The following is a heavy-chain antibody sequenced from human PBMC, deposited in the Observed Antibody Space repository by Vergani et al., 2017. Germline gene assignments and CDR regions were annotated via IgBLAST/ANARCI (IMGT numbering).Heavy chain of an antibody. CDR3: AARGGAAAGAESDY. J-gene: IGHJ4*02. D-gene: IGHD6-13*01. Sequence: QMQLVQSGPEVKKPGTSVKVSCKASGFTFTSSAVQWVRQARGQRLEWIGWIVVGSGNTNYAQKFQERVTITRDMSKSTAYMELSSLRSEDTAVYYCAARGGAAAGAESDYWGQGTLVTVSS. CDR2: IVVGSGNT. V-gene: IGHV1-58*01. CDR1: GFTFTSSA.